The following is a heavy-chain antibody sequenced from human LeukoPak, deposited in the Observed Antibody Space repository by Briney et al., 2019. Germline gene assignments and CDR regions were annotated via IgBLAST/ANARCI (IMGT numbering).Heavy chain of an antibody. D-gene: IGHD2-2*01. J-gene: IGHJ4*02. CDR2: IRQDGNEK. CDR3: ATQPAAADVDY. V-gene: IGHV3-7*03. Sequence: GGSLRLSCAGSGFTFSGYWMSWVRQAPGKGLEWVANIRQDGNEKYYVDSVKGRFTISRDNAKKSLYLQMNSLRAEDTAVYYCATQPAAADVDYWGQGTLVTVSS. CDR1: GFTFSGYW.